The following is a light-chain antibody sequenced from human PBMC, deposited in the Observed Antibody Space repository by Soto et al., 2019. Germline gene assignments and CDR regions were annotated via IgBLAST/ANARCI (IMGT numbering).Light chain of an antibody. CDR3: QQYNSYWT. V-gene: IGKV1-5*01. CDR2: DAS. CDR1: QSISSW. Sequence: DIQMTQSPSTLSASVGDSVTITCRASQSISSWLTWYQQKPGKAPKLLIYDASRLESGVPSRFSGGGSGTEFTLTISSLQPDDFATYYCQQYNSYWTFGQGTKVEIK. J-gene: IGKJ1*01.